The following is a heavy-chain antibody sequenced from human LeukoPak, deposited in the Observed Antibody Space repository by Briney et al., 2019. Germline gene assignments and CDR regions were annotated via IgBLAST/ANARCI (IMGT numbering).Heavy chain of an antibody. D-gene: IGHD6-13*01. Sequence: GASVKVSCKASGYTFTGYYMHWVRQAPGQGLEWMGWINPNSGGTNYAQKFQGWVTMTRDTSISTAYMELSRLRSDDTAVYYCARDQSSGSWSLLLNYGMDVWGQGTSVTVSS. CDR3: ARDQSSGSWSLLLNYGMDV. CDR1: GYTFTGYY. V-gene: IGHV1-2*04. CDR2: INPNSGGT. J-gene: IGHJ6*02.